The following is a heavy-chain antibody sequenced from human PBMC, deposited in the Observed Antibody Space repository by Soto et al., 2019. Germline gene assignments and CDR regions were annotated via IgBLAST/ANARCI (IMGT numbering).Heavy chain of an antibody. J-gene: IGHJ6*02. D-gene: IGHD3-10*01. CDR3: ARGGPGSGSYYYYGMDV. V-gene: IGHV1-18*04. CDR2: ISAYNGNT. CDR1: GYTFTSYG. Sequence: QVQLVPSGAEVKKPGASVKVSCKSSGYTFTSYGISWVRQAPGQGLEWMGWISAYNGNTNYAQKHQGRVTITTDTFPREDYVELRSPSSDDKAVYFCARGGPGSGSYYYYGMDVCGQGTTVTVSS.